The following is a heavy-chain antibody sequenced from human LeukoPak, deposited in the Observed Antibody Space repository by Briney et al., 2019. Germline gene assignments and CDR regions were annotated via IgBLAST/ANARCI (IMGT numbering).Heavy chain of an antibody. V-gene: IGHV1-18*01. CDR3: ARVLPSGSRPWDYYYYYMDV. J-gene: IGHJ6*03. CDR2: ISAYNGNT. CDR1: GYTFTSYG. D-gene: IGHD3-10*01. Sequence: ASVKVSCKASGYTFTSYGISWVRQAPGQGLEWMGWISAYNGNTNYAQKLQGRVTMTTDTSTSTAYMELRSLRSDDTAVYYCARVLPSGSRPWDYYYYYMDVWGKGTTVTVSS.